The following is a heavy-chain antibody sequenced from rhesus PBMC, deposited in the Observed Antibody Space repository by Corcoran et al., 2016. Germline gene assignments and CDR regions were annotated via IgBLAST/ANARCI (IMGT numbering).Heavy chain of an antibody. CDR2: ISYDGAKK. J-gene: IGHJ4*01. CDR3: ARALPVDTSTADFDY. CDR1: GFAFSTYG. D-gene: IGHD5-12*01. Sequence: EVQLVESGGGLVQPGGSLRLSCAASGFAFSTYGMHWVRRAPGKGVGWFAIISYDGAKKYYADSVKDRITLSRDNSKNMLYLQMNNLKSEDTAVYYCARALPVDTSTADFDYWGQGVLVTVSS. V-gene: IGHV3-54*02.